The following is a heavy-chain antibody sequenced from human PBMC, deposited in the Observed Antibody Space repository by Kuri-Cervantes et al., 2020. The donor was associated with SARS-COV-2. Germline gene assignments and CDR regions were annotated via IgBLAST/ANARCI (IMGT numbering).Heavy chain of an antibody. D-gene: IGHD3-3*01. Sequence: ASVKVSCKASGYTFTGYYMHWVRQAPGQGLEWMGWINPNSGGANYAQKFQGWVTMTRDTSISTAYMELSSLRSEDTAVYYCAISTIFGVVRLYYYYGMDVWGQGTTVTVSS. V-gene: IGHV1-2*04. CDR3: AISTIFGVVRLYYYYGMDV. J-gene: IGHJ6*02. CDR2: INPNSGGA. CDR1: GYTFTGYY.